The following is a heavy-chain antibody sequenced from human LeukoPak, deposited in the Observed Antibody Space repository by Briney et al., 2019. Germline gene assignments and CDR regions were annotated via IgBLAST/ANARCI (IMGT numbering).Heavy chain of an antibody. J-gene: IGHJ5*02. CDR2: INHSGST. D-gene: IGHD5-12*01. CDR1: GGSFSGYY. V-gene: IGHV4-34*01. CDR3: AREGVATIPDNWFDP. Sequence: SETLSLTCAVYGGSFSGYYWSWIRQPPGKGLEWIGEINHSGSTNYNPSLKSRVTISVDTSKNQFSLKLRSVIAADTAVYYCAREGVATIPDNWFDPWGQGTLVTVSS.